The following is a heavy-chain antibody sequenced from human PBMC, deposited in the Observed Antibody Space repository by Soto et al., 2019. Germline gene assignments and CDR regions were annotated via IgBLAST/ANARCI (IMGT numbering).Heavy chain of an antibody. CDR2: ISYDGGNK. CDR1: GFTFSNYA. CDR3: ARKTWQRPSDCYDGMNV. Sequence: GGTLRLSGAASGFTFSNYAMPWVRQAPGKVLESVAVISYDGGNKYYADSVKGRLTISRDNSKNTLYLQMNSMRAEDTAVYYCARKTWQRPSDCYDGMNVWGKGTTVSVAS. J-gene: IGHJ6*04. D-gene: IGHD6-25*01. V-gene: IGHV3-30-3*01.